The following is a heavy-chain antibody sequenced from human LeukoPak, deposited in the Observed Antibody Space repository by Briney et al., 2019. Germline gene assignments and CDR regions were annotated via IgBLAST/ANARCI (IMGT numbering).Heavy chain of an antibody. CDR1: GGSISSGDYY. D-gene: IGHD2-2*01. CDR2: IYYSGST. Sequence: SQTLSLTCTVSGGSISSGDYYWSWIRQPPGKGLEWIGYIYYSGSTYYNPSLKSRVTISVDTSKNQFSLKLSSVTAADTAVYYCARGFVVVPAADGSFDYWDQGTLVTVSS. J-gene: IGHJ4*02. CDR3: ARGFVVVPAADGSFDY. V-gene: IGHV4-30-4*01.